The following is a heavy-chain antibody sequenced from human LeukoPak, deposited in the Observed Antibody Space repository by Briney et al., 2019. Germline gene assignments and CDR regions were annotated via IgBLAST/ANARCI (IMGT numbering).Heavy chain of an antibody. CDR1: GYTFTGYY. Sequence: RWASVKVSCKASGYTFTGYYMHWVRQAPGQGLEWMGWINPNSGGTNYAQKFQGRVTMTRDTSISTAYMELSRLRSDDTAVYYCARDPRPRTVMAPYGMDVWGQGTTVTVSS. D-gene: IGHD4-4*01. J-gene: IGHJ6*02. CDR2: INPNSGGT. CDR3: ARDPRPRTVMAPYGMDV. V-gene: IGHV1-2*02.